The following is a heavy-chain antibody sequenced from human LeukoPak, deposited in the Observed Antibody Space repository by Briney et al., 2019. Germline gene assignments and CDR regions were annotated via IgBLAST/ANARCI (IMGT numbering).Heavy chain of an antibody. CDR2: ISGSGGST. CDR1: GFTFSSYA. J-gene: IGHJ4*02. V-gene: IGHV3-23*01. D-gene: IGHD1-26*01. Sequence: PGGSLRLSCAASGFTFSSYAMSWVRQAPGKGLEWVSAISGSGGSTYYADSVKGRFTISRDNSKNTLYLQMNSLRAEDTAVYYCAKPARLYSGSYPRFDYWGQGTLVTVSS. CDR3: AKPARLYSGSYPRFDY.